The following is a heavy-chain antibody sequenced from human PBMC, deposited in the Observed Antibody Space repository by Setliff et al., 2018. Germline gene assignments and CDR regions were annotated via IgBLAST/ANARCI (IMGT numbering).Heavy chain of an antibody. CDR2: IDTSGST. Sequence: SETLSLTCNVSGGSISNYYWSWVRQSPGKGLEWIGYIDTSGSTSHNPSLKGRVIILKDTSYSQISLILNSVTAADTAVYYCAREPTHTGHYYLDLRGKGTTVTVSS. V-gene: IGHV4-4*09. J-gene: IGHJ6*03. CDR1: GGSISNYY. CDR3: AREPTHTGHYYLDL. D-gene: IGHD2-15*01.